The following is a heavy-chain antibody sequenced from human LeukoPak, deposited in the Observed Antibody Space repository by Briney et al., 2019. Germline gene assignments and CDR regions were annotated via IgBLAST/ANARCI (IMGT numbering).Heavy chain of an antibody. CDR2: IYYSGST. J-gene: IGHJ4*02. CDR3: ARGRPIMITFGGIINLDY. Sequence: SETLSLTCTVSGGSISSYYWSWIRQPPGKGLEWIGYIYYSGSTNYNPSLKSRVTISVDTSKNQFSLNLGSVTAADTAVYYCARGRPIMITFGGIINLDYWGQGTLVTVSS. CDR1: GGSISSYY. D-gene: IGHD3-16*02. V-gene: IGHV4-59*12.